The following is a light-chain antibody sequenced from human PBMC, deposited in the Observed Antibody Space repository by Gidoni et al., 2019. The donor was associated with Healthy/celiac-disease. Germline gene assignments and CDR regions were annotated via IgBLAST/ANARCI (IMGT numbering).Light chain of an antibody. CDR3: QQSYSTPMYT. J-gene: IGKJ2*01. V-gene: IGKV1-39*01. CDR2: AAS. CDR1: QSMSSY. Sequence: DIQMTQSPSSLSASVGDRVTITCRASQSMSSYLNWYQQKPGKAPKLLIYAASSLQSGVPSRFSGSGSGTDFTLTISSLQPEDFATYYCQQSYSTPMYTCGQGTKLEIK.